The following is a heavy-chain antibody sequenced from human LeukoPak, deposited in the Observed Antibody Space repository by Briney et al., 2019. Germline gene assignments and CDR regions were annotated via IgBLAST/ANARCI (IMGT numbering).Heavy chain of an antibody. CDR2: INYSGST. V-gene: IGHV4-59*08. Sequence: SETLSPTCTDSGGSISSFYWSWIRQPPGKGLDWIGDINYSGSTNYNPSLKSRVTISADTSKNQFSLTLSSVTAADTAKYYCARRVQGSYVVIEAFDFWGQGTRVTVSS. D-gene: IGHD2-15*01. J-gene: IGHJ3*01. CDR1: GGSISSFY. CDR3: ARRVQGSYVVIEAFDF.